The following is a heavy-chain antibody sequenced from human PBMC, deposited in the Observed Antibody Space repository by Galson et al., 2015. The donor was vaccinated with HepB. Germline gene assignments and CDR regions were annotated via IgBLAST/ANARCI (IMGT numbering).Heavy chain of an antibody. CDR1: GYTFTSYG. CDR3: ARDPRRLRGVRYYYYYGMDV. CDR2: ISAYNGNT. Sequence: SVKVSCKASGYTFTSYGISWVRQAPGQGLEWMGWISAYNGNTNYAQKLQGRVTMTTDTSTSTAYMELRSLRSDDTAVYYCARDPRRLRGVRYYYYYGMDVWGQGTLVTVSS. D-gene: IGHD3-10*01. J-gene: IGHJ6*02. V-gene: IGHV1-18*01.